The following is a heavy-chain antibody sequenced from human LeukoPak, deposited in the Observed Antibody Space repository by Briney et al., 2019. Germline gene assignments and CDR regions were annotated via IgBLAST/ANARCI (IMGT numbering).Heavy chain of an antibody. D-gene: IGHD5-18*01. CDR2: IYYSGST. V-gene: IGHV4-59*01. J-gene: IGHJ4*02. Sequence: SETLSLTCTVSGGSISSYYWSWIRQPPGKGLEWIGYIYYSGSTNYNPSLKSRVTISVDTSKNQFSLKLSSVTAADTAVYYCARGGYSYGTILDYWGQGTLVTVSS. CDR1: GGSISSYY. CDR3: ARGGYSYGTILDY.